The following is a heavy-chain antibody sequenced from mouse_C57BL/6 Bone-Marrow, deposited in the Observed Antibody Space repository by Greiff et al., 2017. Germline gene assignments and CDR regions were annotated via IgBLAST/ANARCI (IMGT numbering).Heavy chain of an antibody. CDR1: GYTFTGYC. Sequence: QVQLQQPGAELVKPGASVKLSCKASGYTFTGYCMHWVKQRPGQGLEWIGRIYPGSGGTKYNEKFKGKATLTVDKPSSTAYMQLSSLTSEDSAVYYCAMREYDRAVDYWGQGTSVTVSA. D-gene: IGHD2-14*01. CDR2: IYPGSGGT. CDR3: AMREYDRAVDY. J-gene: IGHJ4*01. V-gene: IGHV1-62-3*01.